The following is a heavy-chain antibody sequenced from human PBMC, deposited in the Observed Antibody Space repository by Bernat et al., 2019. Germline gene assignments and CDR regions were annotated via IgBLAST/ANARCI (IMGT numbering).Heavy chain of an antibody. CDR2: ISYDGSNK. V-gene: IGHV3-30-3*01. CDR3: AREHLSGWFDP. Sequence: QVQLVESGGGVVQPGRSLRLSCAASGFTFSSYAMHWVRQAPGKGLEWVAVISYDGSNKYYADSVKGRFTISRDNSKNTLYLQMNSLRAEDTAVYYCAREHLSGWFDPWGQGTLVTVSS. D-gene: IGHD3-10*01. CDR1: GFTFSSYA. J-gene: IGHJ5*02.